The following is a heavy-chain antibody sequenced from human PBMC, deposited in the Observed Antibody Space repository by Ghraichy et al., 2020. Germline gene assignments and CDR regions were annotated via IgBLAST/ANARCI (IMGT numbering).Heavy chain of an antibody. D-gene: IGHD6-19*01. V-gene: IGHV4-39*01. CDR3: TRHSSGTLQWYYRGVDV. Sequence: ESLNISCTVSGASIRSPDYFWGWVRQPAGKGLEWVGSAFYSGTDYYNPSLKSRVAVSVDTSKNQFSLKLTSVTAADSGLYFCTRHSSGTLQWYYRGVDVWGQGTTVIVSS. CDR2: AFYSGTD. CDR1: GASIRSPDYF. J-gene: IGHJ6*02.